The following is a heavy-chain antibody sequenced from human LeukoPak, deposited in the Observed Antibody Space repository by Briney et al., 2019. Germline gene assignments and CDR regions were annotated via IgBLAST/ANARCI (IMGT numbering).Heavy chain of an antibody. V-gene: IGHV4-39*01. D-gene: IGHD6-19*01. Sequence: SETLSLTRTVSGGSISSSSYYWGWIRQPPGKGLEWIGSIYYSGSTYYNPSLKSRVTISVDTSKNQFSLKLSSVTAADTAVYYCARQDSSGWFDYWGQGTLVTVSS. CDR2: IYYSGST. J-gene: IGHJ4*02. CDR1: GGSISSSSYY. CDR3: ARQDSSGWFDY.